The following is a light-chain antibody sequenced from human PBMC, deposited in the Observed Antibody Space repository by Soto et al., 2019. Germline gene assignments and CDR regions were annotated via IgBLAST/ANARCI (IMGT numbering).Light chain of an antibody. CDR3: QQYYNWPPYT. V-gene: IGKV3-15*01. J-gene: IGKJ2*01. CDR1: QSVASN. Sequence: EIVMTQSPATLSVSPGGRATLSCRASQSVASNLAWYQQKPGQAPRLLIHGASTRANGIPTRFSGSGSGTAFTLIISSLQSEDFAIYYCQQYYNWPPYTFGQGTKLEIK. CDR2: GAS.